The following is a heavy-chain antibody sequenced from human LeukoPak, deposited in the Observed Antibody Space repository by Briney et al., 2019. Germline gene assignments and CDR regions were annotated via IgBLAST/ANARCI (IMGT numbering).Heavy chain of an antibody. Sequence: ASVKVSCKASGGTFSRYAISWVRQAPGQGLEWMGGIIPIFGTANYAQKFQGRVTITADESTTTAYMELRRLTSDDTAVSYCARDAAIYGNGAYYYLWWGQGTLVTVSS. CDR1: GGTFSRYA. D-gene: IGHD3-22*01. V-gene: IGHV1-69*13. J-gene: IGHJ4*02. CDR2: IIPIFGTA. CDR3: ARDAAIYGNGAYYYLW.